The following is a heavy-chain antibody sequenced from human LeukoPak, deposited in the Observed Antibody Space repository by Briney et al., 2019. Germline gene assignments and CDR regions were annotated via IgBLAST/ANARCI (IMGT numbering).Heavy chain of an antibody. D-gene: IGHD1-26*01. Sequence: SETLSLTCTVSSGSISSSSYYWGWIRQPPGKGLEWIGSIYYTGSTFYSPSLKSRVTISVDTSKNQFSLKLRSVTAADTAVFYCARRSGTYHAFDIWGQGTMVTVSS. CDR2: IYYTGST. CDR1: SGSISSSSYY. J-gene: IGHJ3*02. CDR3: ARRSGTYHAFDI. V-gene: IGHV4-39*01.